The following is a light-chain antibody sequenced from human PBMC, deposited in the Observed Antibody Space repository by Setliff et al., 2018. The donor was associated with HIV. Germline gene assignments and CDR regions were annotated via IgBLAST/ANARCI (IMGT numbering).Light chain of an antibody. CDR1: SSDVGGYNY. CDR3: LSHATNRILV. J-gene: IGLJ3*02. V-gene: IGLV2-14*03. Sequence: QSALTQPASVSGSPGQSITISCTGTSSDVGGYNYVSWYQQHPGKAPKLMIHDVSDRPSGVSNRFSGSKSGNTASLTISGLQAEDEADYYCLSHATNRILVFGGGTKVTVL. CDR2: DVS.